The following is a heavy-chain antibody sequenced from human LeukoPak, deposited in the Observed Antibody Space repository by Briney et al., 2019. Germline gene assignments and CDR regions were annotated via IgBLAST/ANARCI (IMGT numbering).Heavy chain of an antibody. CDR3: ASSTVTTSFDY. CDR2: ISSSGSYI. CDR1: RFTFSSYS. V-gene: IGHV3-21*01. J-gene: IGHJ4*02. D-gene: IGHD4-17*01. Sequence: GGSLRLSCAASRFTFSSYSMNWVRQAPGKGLEWVSSISSSGSYIYYADSVKGRFTISRDNAKNSLYLQMNSLRAEDTAVYYCASSTVTTSFDYWGQGTLVTVSS.